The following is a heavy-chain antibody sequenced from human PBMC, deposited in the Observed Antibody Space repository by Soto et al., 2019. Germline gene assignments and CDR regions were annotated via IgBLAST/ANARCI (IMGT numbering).Heavy chain of an antibody. V-gene: IGHV3-15*07. CDR1: SVSNAW. Sequence: SVSNAWMNWVRKAPGKGLEWVGRIKSKTDGGTTDYAAPVKGRFTISRDDSKNTLYLQMNSLKTEDTAVYYCTTDHDLNYAFDIWGQGTMVTVSS. CDR2: IKSKTDGGTT. D-gene: IGHD1-1*01. CDR3: TTDHDLNYAFDI. J-gene: IGHJ3*02.